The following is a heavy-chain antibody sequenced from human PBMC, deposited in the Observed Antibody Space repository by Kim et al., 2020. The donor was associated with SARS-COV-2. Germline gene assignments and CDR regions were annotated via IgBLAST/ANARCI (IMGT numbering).Heavy chain of an antibody. CDR2: INSDGSST. CDR1: GFTFSSYW. Sequence: GGSLRLSCAASGFTFSSYWMHWVRQAPGKGLVWVSRINSDGSSTSYADSVKGRFTISRDNAKNTLYLQMNSLRAEDTAVYYCARGWSGPRPGLAYFDYWGQGTLVTVSS. D-gene: IGHD3-3*01. V-gene: IGHV3-74*01. CDR3: ARGWSGPRPGLAYFDY. J-gene: IGHJ4*02.